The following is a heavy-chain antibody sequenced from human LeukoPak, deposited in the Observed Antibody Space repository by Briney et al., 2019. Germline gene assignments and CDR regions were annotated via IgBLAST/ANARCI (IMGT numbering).Heavy chain of an antibody. D-gene: IGHD1-26*01. V-gene: IGHV5-10-1*01. CDR3: VRSGPIVETTDSYYYYYYGMDV. CDR1: GYKFSNYW. J-gene: IGHJ6*02. Sequence: GESLKISCEASGYKFSNYWISWVRQKSGRGLEWMGRIDPSDSYPNYSPSFQGHVTMSTDKSINTAYLQWSSLEVSDTAIYYCVRSGPIVETTDSYYYYYYGMDVWGHGTTVTVSS. CDR2: IDPSDSYP.